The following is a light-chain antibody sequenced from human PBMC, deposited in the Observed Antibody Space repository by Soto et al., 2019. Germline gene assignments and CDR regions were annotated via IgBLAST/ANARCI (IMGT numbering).Light chain of an antibody. CDR1: ESVSVW. J-gene: IGKJ2*01. Sequence: DIQMTQSPSTLSASVGDRVTITCRASESVSVWLAWYQQNPGKAPKLLIYKASTLESGVPSRFSGSGSGTEFTLTVSSLQPDDFATYDCQQYHSLYTFGQGTKLEIK. CDR2: KAS. CDR3: QQYHSLYT. V-gene: IGKV1-5*03.